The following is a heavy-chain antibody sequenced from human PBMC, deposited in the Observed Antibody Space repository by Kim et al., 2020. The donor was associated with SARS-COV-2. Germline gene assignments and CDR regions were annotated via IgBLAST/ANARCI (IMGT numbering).Heavy chain of an antibody. Sequence: ASVKVSCKVSGYTLTELSMHWVRQAPGKGLEWMGDFDPEDGETIYAQKFQGRVTMTEDTSTDTAYMELSSLRSEDTAVYYCATLDSSGYYKEYYFDYWGQGTLVPVSS. CDR3: ATLDSSGYYKEYYFDY. V-gene: IGHV1-24*01. D-gene: IGHD3-22*01. CDR1: GYTLTELS. J-gene: IGHJ4*02. CDR2: FDPEDGET.